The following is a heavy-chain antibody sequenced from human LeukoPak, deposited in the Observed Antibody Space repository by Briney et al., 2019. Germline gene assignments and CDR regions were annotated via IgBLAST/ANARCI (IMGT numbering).Heavy chain of an antibody. Sequence: SETLSLTCAVSGGSISTNNWWSWVRQPPGKGLEWIGEIYHTGSTNYSPSLRSRVTMSINKSNNQFSLNLNSVTAADTAVYYCAKSGDYLWDYWGQGTLVTVSS. CDR1: GGSISTNNW. CDR3: AKSGDYLWDY. CDR2: IYHTGST. J-gene: IGHJ4*02. D-gene: IGHD3-16*01. V-gene: IGHV4-4*02.